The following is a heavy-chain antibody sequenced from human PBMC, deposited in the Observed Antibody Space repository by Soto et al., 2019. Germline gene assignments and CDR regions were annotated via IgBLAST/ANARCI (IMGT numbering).Heavy chain of an antibody. CDR3: ATVFDL. CDR2: IDTDGGGT. V-gene: IGHV3-74*01. J-gene: IGHJ5*02. CDR1: GFTLGSHR. Sequence: DVQLVESGGGLVQPGGSLRVSCAASGFTLGSHRIHWVRQAPGKGLEWVSRIDTDGGGTSYADSVKGRFTISTDNAKNTVYLQMNGLRADDTAVYYCATVFDLWGQGTLVTVSS.